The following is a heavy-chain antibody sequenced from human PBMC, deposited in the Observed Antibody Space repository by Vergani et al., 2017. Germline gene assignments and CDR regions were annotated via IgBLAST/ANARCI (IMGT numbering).Heavy chain of an antibody. CDR2: ISWNSGSI. J-gene: IGHJ6*02. CDR3: AKARRPTSIAAAPDV. V-gene: IGHV3-9*03. Sequence: VQLVESGGGVVQPGGSLRLSCAASGFTFDDYAMHWVRQAPGKGLEWVSGISWNSGSIGYADSVKGRFTISRDNAKNSLYLQMNSLRAEDMALYYCAKARRPTSIAAAPDVWGQGTTVTVSS. D-gene: IGHD6-13*01. CDR1: GFTFDDYA.